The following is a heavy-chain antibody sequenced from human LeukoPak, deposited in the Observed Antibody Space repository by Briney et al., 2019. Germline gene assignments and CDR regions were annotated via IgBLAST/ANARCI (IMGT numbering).Heavy chain of an antibody. CDR3: ARDQGGSYSEYFDY. D-gene: IGHD1-26*01. Sequence: PGRSLRLSCAASGFTFSSYGMHWVRQAPGKGLEWVAVISYDGSNKYHADSVKGRFTISRDNSKNTLYLQMNSLRAEDTAVYYCARDQGGSYSEYFDYWGQGTLVTVSS. J-gene: IGHJ4*02. CDR1: GFTFSSYG. CDR2: ISYDGSNK. V-gene: IGHV3-30*03.